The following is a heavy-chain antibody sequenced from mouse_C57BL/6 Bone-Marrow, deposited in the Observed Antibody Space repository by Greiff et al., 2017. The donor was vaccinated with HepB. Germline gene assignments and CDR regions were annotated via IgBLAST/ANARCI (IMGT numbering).Heavy chain of an antibody. CDR1: GYTFTSYW. V-gene: IGHV1-74*01. J-gene: IGHJ4*01. D-gene: IGHD2-1*01. CDR2: IHPSDSDT. CDR3: ASHYGNYHYAMDY. Sequence: VQLQQPGAELVKPGASVKVSCKASGYTFTSYWMHWVKQRPGQGLEWIGRIHPSDSDTNYNQKFKGKATLTVDKSSSTAYMQLSSLTSEDSAVYNCASHYGNYHYAMDYWGQGTSVTVSS.